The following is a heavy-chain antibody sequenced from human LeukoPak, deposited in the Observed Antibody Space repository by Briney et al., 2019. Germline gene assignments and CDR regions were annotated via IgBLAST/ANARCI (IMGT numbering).Heavy chain of an antibody. V-gene: IGHV4-4*02. CDR2: ISHSGNP. CDR3: ARDAAAGYSLAY. CDR1: GGSISGGKW. Sequence: SETLSLTCAVSGGSISGGKWWSWVRQPPGKGLEWIGEISHSGNPNYNPSLKSRLTISVDKAKNQFSLNLNSVTAADTAVYYCARDAAAGYSLAYWGQGTLVTVSS. J-gene: IGHJ4*02. D-gene: IGHD6-13*01.